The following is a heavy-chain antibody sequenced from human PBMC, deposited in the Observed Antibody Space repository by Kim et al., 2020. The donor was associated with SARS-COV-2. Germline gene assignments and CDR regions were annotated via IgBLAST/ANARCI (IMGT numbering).Heavy chain of an antibody. Sequence: SETLSLTCTVSGGSISSGGYYWSWIRQHPGKGLEWIGYIYYSGSTYYNPSLKSRVTISVDTSKNQFSLKLSSVTAADTAVYYCARAVPATVVMDYWGQGTLVTVSS. CDR1: GGSISSGGYY. V-gene: IGHV4-31*03. CDR2: IYYSGST. CDR3: ARAVPATVVMDY. J-gene: IGHJ4*02. D-gene: IGHD4-17*01.